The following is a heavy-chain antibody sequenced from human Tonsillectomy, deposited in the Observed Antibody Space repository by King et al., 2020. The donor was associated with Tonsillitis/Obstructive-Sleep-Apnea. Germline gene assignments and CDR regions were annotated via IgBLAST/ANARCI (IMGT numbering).Heavy chain of an antibody. CDR2: ISSSSSTI. D-gene: IGHD6-19*01. Sequence: VQLVESGGGLVQPGGSLRLSGAASGFTFSSYSMNWVRQAPGKGLEWVSYISSSSSTIYYADSVKGRFTISRDNAKNSLYLQMNSLRDEDTAVYYCAREFSSGWLSGAFDIWGQGTMVTVSS. J-gene: IGHJ3*02. CDR1: GFTFSSYS. CDR3: AREFSSGWLSGAFDI. V-gene: IGHV3-48*02.